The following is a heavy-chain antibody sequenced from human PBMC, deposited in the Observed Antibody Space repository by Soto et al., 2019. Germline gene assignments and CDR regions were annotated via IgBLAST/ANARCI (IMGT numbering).Heavy chain of an antibody. J-gene: IGHJ5*02. CDR2: ISAYTDTP. V-gene: IGHV1-18*01. D-gene: IGHD2-2*01. CDR3: ARVIPGVEAWFDP. Sequence: QVQLVQSGAEVKKPGASVKVSCRASGYTFTNFGVTWVRRAPGQGLEWLGWISAYTDTPNYAHKFQGRVTMTIVTSTSTAYMDLRILTSDDTAVYYCARVIPGVEAWFDPWGQGTLVTVSA. CDR1: GYTFTNFG.